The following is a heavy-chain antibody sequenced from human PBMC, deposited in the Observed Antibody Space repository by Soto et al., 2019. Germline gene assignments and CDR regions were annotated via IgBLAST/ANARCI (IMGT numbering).Heavy chain of an antibody. Sequence: LRLSCAASGFTFNDYNMNWVRQAPGKGLEWVAYIRSTSTSIHYADSVRGRFTVSRDSAKNSLYLQMNSLRDEDTAVYYCVRESLTVTQRVGFYYGMDVWGQGTTVTVSS. CDR1: GFTFNDYN. CDR2: IRSTSTSI. D-gene: IGHD4-4*01. CDR3: VRESLTVTQRVGFYYGMDV. V-gene: IGHV3-48*02. J-gene: IGHJ6*02.